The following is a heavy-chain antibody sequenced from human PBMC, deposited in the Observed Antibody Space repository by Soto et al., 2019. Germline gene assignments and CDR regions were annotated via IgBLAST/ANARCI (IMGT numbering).Heavy chain of an antibody. J-gene: IGHJ4*02. V-gene: IGHV3-23*01. Sequence: EVQLLESGGGLVQPGGSLRLSCAASGFTFSSYGMTWVRQAPGKGLEWVSFSSATGAGTYYADSVKGRFTISRDNSKNTLYLQITSLRADDTTVYYCAKDRRAGGNYGFYSDLWGQGALVIVSS. D-gene: IGHD1-7*01. CDR2: SSATGAGT. CDR1: GFTFSSYG. CDR3: AKDRRAGGNYGFYSDL.